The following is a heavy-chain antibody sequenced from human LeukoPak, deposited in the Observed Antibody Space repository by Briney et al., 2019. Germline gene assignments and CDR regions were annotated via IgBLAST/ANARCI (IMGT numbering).Heavy chain of an antibody. CDR1: GGSFSGYY. Sequence: SETLSLTCVVYGGSFSGYYWSWIRQPPGKGLEWIGEINHSGSTNYNPSLKSRVAISVDTSKNQFSLKLSSVTAADTAVYYCARGRVWGSYRQNFDYWGQGTLVTVSS. CDR3: ARGRVWGSYRQNFDY. V-gene: IGHV4-34*01. CDR2: INHSGST. J-gene: IGHJ4*02. D-gene: IGHD3-16*02.